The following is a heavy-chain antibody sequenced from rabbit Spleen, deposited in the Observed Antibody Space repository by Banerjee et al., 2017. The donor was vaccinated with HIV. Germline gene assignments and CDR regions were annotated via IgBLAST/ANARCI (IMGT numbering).Heavy chain of an antibody. CDR1: GFSFSSSCW. CDR3: ARDAAGREDFNL. CDR2: ADIDSRGTT. J-gene: IGHJ4*01. Sequence: QEQLEESGGDLVKPEGSLTLTCTASGFSFSSSCWICWVRQAPGKGLEWIACADIDSRGTTHYASWAKGRFTVSKTSSTTVTLQMTSLTAADTAIYFCARDAAGREDFNLWGPGTLVTVS. V-gene: IGHV1S45*01. D-gene: IGHD4-2*01.